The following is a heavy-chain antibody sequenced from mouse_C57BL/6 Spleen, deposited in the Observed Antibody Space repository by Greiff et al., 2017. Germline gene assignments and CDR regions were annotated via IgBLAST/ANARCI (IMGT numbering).Heavy chain of an antibody. V-gene: IGHV1-69*01. J-gene: IGHJ3*01. D-gene: IGHD1-1*01. CDR3: ARSLGSPRSWFAY. Sequence: QVQLQQPGAELVMPGASVKLSCKASGYTFTSYWMHWVKQRPGQGLEWIGEIDPSDSYTNYNQKFKGKSTLTVDKSSSTAYMQLSSLTSEDSAVYYGARSLGSPRSWFAYWGQGTLVTVSA. CDR1: GYTFTSYW. CDR2: IDPSDSYT.